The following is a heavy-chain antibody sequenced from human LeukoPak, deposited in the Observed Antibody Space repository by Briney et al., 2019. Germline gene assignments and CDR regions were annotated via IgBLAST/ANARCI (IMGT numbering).Heavy chain of an antibody. D-gene: IGHD2-15*01. J-gene: IGHJ4*02. Sequence: SETLSLTCTVSGGSISSYYWSWIWQPPGKGLEWIGYIYYSGSTNYNPSLKSRVTISVDTSKNQFSLKLSSVTAADTAVYYCARTYCSGGSCYFVYWGQGTLVTVSS. CDR1: GGSISSYY. CDR3: ARTYCSGGSCYFVY. CDR2: IYYSGST. V-gene: IGHV4-59*01.